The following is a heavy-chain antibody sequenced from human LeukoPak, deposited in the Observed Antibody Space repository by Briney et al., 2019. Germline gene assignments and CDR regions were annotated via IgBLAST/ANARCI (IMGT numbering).Heavy chain of an antibody. V-gene: IGHV3-23*01. D-gene: IGHD3-22*01. CDR1: GFTFSSYA. J-gene: IGHJ5*02. CDR3: ANRRYYYDSSGYTNWFDP. Sequence: PGGSLRLSCAASGFTFSSYAMSWVRQAPGKGLEWVSAISGSGGSTYYADSVKGRFPISRDNSKTTLYLQMNSLRAEDTAVYYCANRRYYYDSSGYTNWFDPWGQGTLVTVSS. CDR2: ISGSGGST.